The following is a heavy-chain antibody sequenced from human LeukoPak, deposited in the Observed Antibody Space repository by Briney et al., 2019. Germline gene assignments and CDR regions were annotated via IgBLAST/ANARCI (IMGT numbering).Heavy chain of an antibody. Sequence: GASVKVSCKASGYTFTGYYMHWVRQAPGQGLEWMGWINPNSGGTNYAQKFQGRVTMTRDTSISTAYMELSRLRSDDTAVYYCARDSVYYYDSSGYYRHWGQGTLVTVSS. CDR1: GYTFTGYY. CDR3: ARDSVYYYDSSGYYRH. CDR2: INPNSGGT. D-gene: IGHD3-22*01. V-gene: IGHV1-2*02. J-gene: IGHJ4*02.